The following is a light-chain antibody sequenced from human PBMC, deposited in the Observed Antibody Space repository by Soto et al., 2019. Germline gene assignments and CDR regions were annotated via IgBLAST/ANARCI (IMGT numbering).Light chain of an antibody. Sequence: QSVLTQPRSVSGSPGQSVTISCTGTSSDVGDYNYVSWYQQHPGKAPKLIIFDVTKRPSGVPDRFSGSKSGITASLTISGLQAEDEADYYCCSYAGRYSWVFGGGTKLTVL. CDR3: CSYAGRYSWV. V-gene: IGLV2-11*01. J-gene: IGLJ3*02. CDR2: DVT. CDR1: SSDVGDYNY.